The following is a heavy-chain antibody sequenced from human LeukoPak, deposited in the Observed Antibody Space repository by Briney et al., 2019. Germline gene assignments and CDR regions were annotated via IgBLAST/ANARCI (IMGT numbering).Heavy chain of an antibody. CDR2: LTSSGDTT. CDR1: GFTFSSYV. Sequence: GGSLRLSCAASGFTFSSYVMSWVRQAPGKGLEWVSALTSSGDTTYYGDSVKGRFTISRDNSKNTLYLQMNSLRAEDTAVYYCAKDQYGSGSYQYYYYGMDVWGQGTTVTVSS. D-gene: IGHD3-10*01. J-gene: IGHJ6*02. V-gene: IGHV3-23*01. CDR3: AKDQYGSGSYQYYYYGMDV.